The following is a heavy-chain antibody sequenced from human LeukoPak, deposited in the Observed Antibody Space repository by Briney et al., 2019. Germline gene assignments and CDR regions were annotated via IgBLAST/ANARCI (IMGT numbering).Heavy chain of an antibody. CDR2: TYYRSKWYN. V-gene: IGHV6-1*01. CDR3: ASLAAAGGGF. D-gene: IGHD6-13*01. J-gene: IGHJ4*02. CDR1: GDSVSSNSAA. Sequence: QTLSLTCAISGDSVSSNSAAWNWIRQSPSRGLEWLGRTYYRSKWYNDYAPSVKSRITISPDTSKNQFSLQLKSVTPEDTAVYYCASLAAAGGGFWGQGTLVTVSS.